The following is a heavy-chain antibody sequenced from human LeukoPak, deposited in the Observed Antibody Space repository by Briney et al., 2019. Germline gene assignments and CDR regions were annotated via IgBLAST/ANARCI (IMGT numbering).Heavy chain of an antibody. CDR2: IKGDGTEK. CDR1: GFTFSTSW. D-gene: IGHD3-10*02. Sequence: GGSLRLSCEGSGFTFSTSWMHWVRQAPGRGLEWVANIKGDGTEKYYVDSVKGRFTISRDNAKNSLYLQMNSLRAEDTAVYYCAELGITMIGGVWGKGTTVTISS. V-gene: IGHV3-7*01. CDR3: AELGITMIGGV. J-gene: IGHJ6*04.